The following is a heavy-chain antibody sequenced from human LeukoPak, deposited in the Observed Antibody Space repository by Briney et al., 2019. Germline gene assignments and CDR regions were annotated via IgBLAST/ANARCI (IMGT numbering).Heavy chain of an antibody. J-gene: IGHJ4*02. V-gene: IGHV4-39*01. D-gene: IGHD3-10*01. Sequence: SETLSLTCTVSGGSISSSSYYWGWIRQPPGKGLEWIGSIYYSGSTYYNPSLKSRVTISVDTSKNQFSLKLSSVTAADTAVYYCASQLITMVRGVIVGRPYYFDYWGQGTLVTVSS. CDR2: IYYSGST. CDR1: GGSISSSSYY. CDR3: ASQLITMVRGVIVGRPYYFDY.